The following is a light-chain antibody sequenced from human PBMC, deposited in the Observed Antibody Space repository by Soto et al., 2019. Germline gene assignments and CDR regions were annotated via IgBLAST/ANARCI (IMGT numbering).Light chain of an antibody. CDR1: SGHSSYI. CDR2: LEGSGSY. Sequence: QPVLTQSSSASASLGSSVKLTCTLSSGHSSYIIAWHHLQPGKAPRYLMKLEGSGSYNKGSGVPDRFSGSSSGADRYLTISNLQFEDEANYYCETWDSNTRVFGGGTQLTVL. V-gene: IGLV4-60*02. CDR3: ETWDSNTRV. J-gene: IGLJ2*01.